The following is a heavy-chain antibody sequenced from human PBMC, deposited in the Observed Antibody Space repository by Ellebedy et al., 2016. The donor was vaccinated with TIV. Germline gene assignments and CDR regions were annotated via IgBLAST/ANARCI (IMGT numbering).Heavy chain of an antibody. J-gene: IGHJ4*02. CDR2: ISAYNGNT. D-gene: IGHD3-10*01. CDR1: GYTFTSYG. Sequence: ASVKVSXXASGYTFTSYGISWVRQAPGQGLEWMGWISAYNGNTNYAQKLQGRVTMTTDTSTSTAYMELRSLRSEDAAVYYCARGTGGLWFGKFPFDYWGQGTLVTVSS. V-gene: IGHV1-18*01. CDR3: ARGTGGLWFGKFPFDY.